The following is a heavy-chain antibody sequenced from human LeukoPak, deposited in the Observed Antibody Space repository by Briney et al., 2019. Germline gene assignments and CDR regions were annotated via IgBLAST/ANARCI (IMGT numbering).Heavy chain of an antibody. CDR3: AKAFSGSLRALGY. J-gene: IGHJ4*02. CDR2: ISSRGST. CDR1: GGSMRSDYHY. D-gene: IGHD3-3*02. Sequence: SETLSLTCKVSGGSMRSDYHYWRWIRQPAGKGLEWIGRISSRGSTNYNPSLKSRVTILIDSSKNLFAVQMTSVTAADTAVYYCAKAFSGSLRALGYCGQGTLVTVSS. V-gene: IGHV4-61*02.